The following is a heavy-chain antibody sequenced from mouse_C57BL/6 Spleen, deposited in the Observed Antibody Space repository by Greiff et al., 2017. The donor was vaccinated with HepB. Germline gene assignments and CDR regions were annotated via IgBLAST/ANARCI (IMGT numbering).Heavy chain of an antibody. D-gene: IGHD2-2*01. V-gene: IGHV1-20*01. J-gene: IGHJ2*01. CDR2: INPYNGDT. CDR3: ARSTTGGYDDY. CDR1: GYSFTGYF. Sequence: VQLQQSGPELVKPGDSVKISCKASGYSFTGYFMNWVMQSHGKSLEWIGRINPYNGDTFYNQKFKGKATLTVDKSSSTAHMELRSLTSEDSAVYYCARSTTGGYDDYWGQGTTLTVSS.